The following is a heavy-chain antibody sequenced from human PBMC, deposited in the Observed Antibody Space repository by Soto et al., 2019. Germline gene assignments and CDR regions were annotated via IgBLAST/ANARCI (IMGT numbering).Heavy chain of an antibody. V-gene: IGHV4-34*01. D-gene: IGHD1-26*01. CDR2: INHSGSN. J-gene: IGHJ6*02. Sequence: SETLSLTCAVYGGYFSGYYWSWIRQPPGKGLEWIGEINHSGSNNYNPSLKSRVTISVDTSKNQFSLKLSSVTAADTAVYYCARVGATRDRGYYYYYYGMDVWGQGTTVTVSS. CDR1: GGYFSGYY. CDR3: ARVGATRDRGYYYYYYGMDV.